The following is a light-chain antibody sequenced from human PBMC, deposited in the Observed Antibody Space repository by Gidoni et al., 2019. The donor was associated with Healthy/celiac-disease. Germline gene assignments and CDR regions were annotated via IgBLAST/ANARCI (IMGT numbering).Light chain of an antibody. CDR1: QSVSSY. CDR2: DAY. Sequence: QSVSSYLAWYQQKPDQAPRLLIYDAYNRATGIPARLSGSGSGTDFTLTISSLEPEDFAVYYCQQRSNWPLTFGGGTKVEIK. CDR3: QQRSNWPLT. V-gene: IGKV3-11*01. J-gene: IGKJ4*01.